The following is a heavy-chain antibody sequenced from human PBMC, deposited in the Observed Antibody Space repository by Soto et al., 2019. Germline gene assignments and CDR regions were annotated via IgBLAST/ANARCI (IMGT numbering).Heavy chain of an antibody. V-gene: IGHV3-30*18. CDR1: GFTFSSYG. D-gene: IGHD6-19*01. J-gene: IGHJ6*02. CDR2: ISYDGSNK. CDR3: AKGGRYDVPFGWAGMDV. Sequence: PGGSLRLSCAASGFTFSSYGMHWVRQAPGKGLEWVAVISYDGSNKYYADSVKGRSTISRDNSKNTLYLQMNSLRAEDTAVYYCAKGGRYDVPFGWAGMDVWGQGTTVTVSS.